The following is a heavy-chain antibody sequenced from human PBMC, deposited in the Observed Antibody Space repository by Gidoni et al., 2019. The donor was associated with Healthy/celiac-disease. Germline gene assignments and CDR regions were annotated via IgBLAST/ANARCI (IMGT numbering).Heavy chain of an antibody. Sequence: QVQRGESGGGVVQPGRSLRLPCAASGFTLTSNHRHRARQAPGKGLEWVAVISYDGSHKYYADSVKGRFTISRDNSKNTLYLQMNSLRAEDTAVYYCARGPNKDIVVVVAATVGAFDIWGQGTMVTVSS. CDR2: ISYDGSHK. D-gene: IGHD2-15*01. J-gene: IGHJ3*02. CDR3: ARGPNKDIVVVVAATVGAFDI. V-gene: IGHV3-30-3*01. CDR1: GFTLTSNH.